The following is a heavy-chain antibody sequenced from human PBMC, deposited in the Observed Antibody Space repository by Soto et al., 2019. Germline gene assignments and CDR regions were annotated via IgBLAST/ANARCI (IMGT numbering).Heavy chain of an antibody. J-gene: IGHJ6*02. D-gene: IGHD1-26*01. Sequence: SETLSLTCAASGGSIGSSNWWSWVRQPPGKGLEWIGEIYHSGSTNYNPSLKSRVTISVDKSKNQFSLKLSSVTAADTAVYYCARVSGSYYYGMDVWGQGTTVTVSS. CDR2: IYHSGST. CDR1: GGSIGSSNW. CDR3: ARVSGSYYYGMDV. V-gene: IGHV4-4*02.